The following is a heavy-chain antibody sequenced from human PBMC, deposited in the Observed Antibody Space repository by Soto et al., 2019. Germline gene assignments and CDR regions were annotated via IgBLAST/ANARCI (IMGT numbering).Heavy chain of an antibody. V-gene: IGHV4-34*01. D-gene: IGHD3-3*01. CDR1: GSLPVGSLSTYF. Sequence: SETLSLTCGLSGSLPVGSLSTYFWTWIRQPPGKGLEWIGEINHSGCPNYSPSLRGRVTISLDTSKKQFSLNLSSVTAADTAVYFCARARFSQWSRDYYGLDVWGQGTTVTVSS. CDR2: INHSGCP. J-gene: IGHJ6*02. CDR3: ARARFSQWSRDYYGLDV.